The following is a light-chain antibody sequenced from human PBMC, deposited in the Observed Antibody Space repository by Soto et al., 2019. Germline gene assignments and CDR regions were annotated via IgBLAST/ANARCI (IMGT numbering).Light chain of an antibody. V-gene: IGKV2-28*01. J-gene: IGKJ5*01. Sequence: DIVMTQLPVSLPVTPGEPASISCKSSQSLLHSHGYNYMDWYLQTPGQSPQLLIYFGSYRASGVPDRFSGSGSGTNFTLRISRVETDDFGIYYCMQALQVPITFGQGTRLEI. CDR2: FGS. CDR3: MQALQVPIT. CDR1: QSLLHSHGYNY.